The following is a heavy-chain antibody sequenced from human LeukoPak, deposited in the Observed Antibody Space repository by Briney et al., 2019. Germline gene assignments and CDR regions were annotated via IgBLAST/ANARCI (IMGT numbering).Heavy chain of an antibody. CDR2: IYYSGST. CDR1: GGSISSSSYY. CDR3: ARLARPADWFDP. J-gene: IGHJ5*02. D-gene: IGHD6-6*01. Sequence: PSETLSLTCTVSGGSISSSSYYWGWIRQPPGKGLEWIGSIYYSGSTYYNPSLKSRVTISVDTSKNQFSLKLSSVTAADTAVYYCARLARPADWFDPWGQGTLVTVSS. V-gene: IGHV4-39*07.